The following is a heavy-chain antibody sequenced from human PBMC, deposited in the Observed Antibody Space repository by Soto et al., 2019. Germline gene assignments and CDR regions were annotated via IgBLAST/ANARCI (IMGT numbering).Heavy chain of an antibody. D-gene: IGHD3-3*01. Sequence: QVQLQESGPGLVKPSETLSLTCTGSGGSISSYYWSWIRQPPGKGLEWIVYIYYSGSTNYNPSLKSRVTISVDTSKNQFSRKLSSVTAADTAVDYCAREVLWSRRYYGMDVWGQGTTVTFSS. CDR2: IYYSGST. CDR1: GGSISSYY. V-gene: IGHV4-59*01. J-gene: IGHJ6*02. CDR3: AREVLWSRRYYGMDV.